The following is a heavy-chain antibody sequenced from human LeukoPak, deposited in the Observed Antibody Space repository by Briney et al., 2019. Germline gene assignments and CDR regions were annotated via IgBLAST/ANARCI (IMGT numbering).Heavy chain of an antibody. CDR2: ISSSSSYI. CDR1: GFTFSSYS. V-gene: IGHV3-21*01. CDR3: AREGDYDYVWGSYRPPTTRAFDI. D-gene: IGHD3-16*02. Sequence: GGSLRLSCAASGFTFSSYSMNWVRQAPGKGLEWVSSISSSSSYIYYADSVKGRFTISRDSAKNSLYLQMNSLRAEDTAVYYCAREGDYDYVWGSYRPPTTRAFDIWGQGTMVTVSS. J-gene: IGHJ3*02.